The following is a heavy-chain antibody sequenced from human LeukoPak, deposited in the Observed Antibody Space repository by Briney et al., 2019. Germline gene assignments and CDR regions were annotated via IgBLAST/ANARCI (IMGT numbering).Heavy chain of an antibody. J-gene: IGHJ4*02. CDR2: IYYSGST. CDR1: GYSISSGYY. D-gene: IGHD5-18*01. V-gene: IGHV4-38-2*02. Sequence: SETLSLTCTVSGYSISSGYYWGWIRQPPGKGLEWIGSIYYSGSTYYNPSLKSRVTISVDTSKNQFSLKLSSVTAADTAVYYCARGQLWLPFDYWGQGTLVTVSS. CDR3: ARGQLWLPFDY.